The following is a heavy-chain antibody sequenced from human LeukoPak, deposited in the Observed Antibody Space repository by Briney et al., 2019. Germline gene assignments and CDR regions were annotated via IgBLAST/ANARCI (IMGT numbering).Heavy chain of an antibody. J-gene: IGHJ4*02. Sequence: GGSLRLSCVASGFTFSTYSMNWVRQAPGKGLEWISYISSGGGTIHYADSAKGRFTISRDNAKNSLYLQMDSLRAEDTAVYYCAGDPAGPGIYYDYWGQGTLVTVSS. CDR3: AGDPAGPGIYYDY. CDR2: ISSGGGTI. CDR1: GFTFSTYS. V-gene: IGHV3-48*01. D-gene: IGHD3-10*01.